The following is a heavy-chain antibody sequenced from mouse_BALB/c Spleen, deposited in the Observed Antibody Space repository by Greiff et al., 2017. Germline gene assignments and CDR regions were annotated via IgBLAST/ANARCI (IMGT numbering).Heavy chain of an antibody. CDR2: IDPYDGGT. J-gene: IGHJ3*01. CDR3: ARRGNHKGFAC. Sequence: VQLQQSGPELEKPGASVKISCKASGYSFTGYNMNWVKQSNGKSLEWIGNIDPYDGGTSYNQKFKGKATLTVDKSSSTAYMQLKSLTSEDSAVYYCARRGNHKGFACWGQGTLVTVSA. V-gene: IGHV1S135*01. CDR1: GYSFTGYN.